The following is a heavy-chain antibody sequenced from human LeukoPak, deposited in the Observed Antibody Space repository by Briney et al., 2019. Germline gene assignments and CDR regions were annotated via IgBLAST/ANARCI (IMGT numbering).Heavy chain of an antibody. CDR2: IYPGDSDI. D-gene: IGHD2/OR15-2a*01. CDR1: GYSFISYW. V-gene: IGHV5-51*01. J-gene: IGHJ4*02. Sequence: GESLKISCKGSGYSFISYWIGWVRQMPGKGLEWMGIIYPGDSDIRYSPSFQGQVTISADKSISTAYLQWSSLKASDTAMYYCARHFYDTTTYYSSFDFWGQGTLVTVSS. CDR3: ARHFYDTTTYYSSFDF.